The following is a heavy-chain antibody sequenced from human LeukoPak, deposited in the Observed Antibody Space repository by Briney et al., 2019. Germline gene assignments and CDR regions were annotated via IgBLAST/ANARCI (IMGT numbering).Heavy chain of an antibody. J-gene: IGHJ6*02. CDR2: IYYSGST. D-gene: IGHD5-18*01. Sequence: SETLSLTCTVSGGSISSYYWSWIRQPPGKGLEWIGYIYYSGSTNYNPSLESRVTISVDTSKNQFSLKLSSVTAADTAVYYCARARGYSYGRGDYYYYYGMDVWGQGTTVTVSS. V-gene: IGHV4-59*01. CDR3: ARARGYSYGRGDYYYYYGMDV. CDR1: GGSISSYY.